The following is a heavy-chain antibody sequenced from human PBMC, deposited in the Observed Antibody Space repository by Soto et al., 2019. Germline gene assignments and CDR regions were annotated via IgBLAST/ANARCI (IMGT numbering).Heavy chain of an antibody. CDR2: IRSGSDST. CDR3: ARESTPHLGYCFKGVCYNDY. D-gene: IGHD2-8*01. CDR1: GFTFSNYA. V-gene: IGHV3-23*01. Sequence: EVQLLESGGGLVQPGGSLRLSCAASGFTFSNYAVSWVRQAPGKGLEWVSAIRSGSDSTYLADSVKGRFSISRDNPKNTVFLQMNSLRGEDTAVYYCARESTPHLGYCFKGVCYNDYWGQGILVTVSS. J-gene: IGHJ4*02.